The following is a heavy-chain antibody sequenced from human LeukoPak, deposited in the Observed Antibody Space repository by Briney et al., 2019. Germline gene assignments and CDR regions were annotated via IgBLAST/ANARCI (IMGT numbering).Heavy chain of an antibody. Sequence: SGGSLRLSCAASGFTFSSYWMSWLRQAPGKGLEWVANIKQGGSEKYYVDSVKVRFTISRDNAKNSLYLQMNSLRAEETAVYYCARADYDYVWGSYRQYYFDYWGQGTLVTVSS. D-gene: IGHD3-16*02. CDR1: GFTFSSYW. CDR3: ARADYDYVWGSYRQYYFDY. V-gene: IGHV3-7*01. J-gene: IGHJ4*02. CDR2: IKQGGSEK.